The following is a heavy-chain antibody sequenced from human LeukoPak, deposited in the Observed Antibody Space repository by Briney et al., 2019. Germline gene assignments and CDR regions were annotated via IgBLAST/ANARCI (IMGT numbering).Heavy chain of an antibody. V-gene: IGHV3-23*01. CDR3: AKETSSYYDSTGHYSEVASFEY. D-gene: IGHD3-22*01. CDR1: GFTFSSYD. CDR2: INSGGNST. Sequence: GGSLGLSCAASGFTFSSYDMSWVRQAPGKGLEWVSGINSGGNSTYYADSVKGRFTISRDNSKNTLYLQMNSLRAEDTAVYYCAKETSSYYDSTGHYSEVASFEYWCQGTLVTVSS. J-gene: IGHJ4*02.